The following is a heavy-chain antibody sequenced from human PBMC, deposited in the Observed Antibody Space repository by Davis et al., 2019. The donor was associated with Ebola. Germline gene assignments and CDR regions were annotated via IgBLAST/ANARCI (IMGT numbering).Heavy chain of an antibody. J-gene: IGHJ6*04. CDR3: ARSGLSFGVVKYHYGMDV. Sequence: GESLKIPCADPVITFSSYAMTWVRQAPGKGPEWVSAISVSGGTTYYAGSVKGRFTVSRDNSKKTMYLQMNSLRAEDTAVYYCARSGLSFGVVKYHYGMDVWGKGTTVSVSS. V-gene: IGHV3-23*01. CDR1: VITFSSYA. D-gene: IGHD3-3*01. CDR2: ISVSGGTT.